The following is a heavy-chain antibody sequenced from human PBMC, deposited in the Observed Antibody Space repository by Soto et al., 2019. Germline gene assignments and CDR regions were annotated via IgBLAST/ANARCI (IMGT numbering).Heavy chain of an antibody. CDR3: AREGMIAEAGRSYYYYYMDV. V-gene: IGHV1-8*01. J-gene: IGHJ6*03. CDR2: MNPNSGNT. D-gene: IGHD6-13*01. Sequence: QVQLVQSGAEVKKPGASVKVSCKASGYTFTSYDINWVRQATGQGLEWMGWMNPNSGNTGDAQKFQGRVTMTRNTSISTAYMELRRLRSEDKAVYYCAREGMIAEAGRSYYYYYMDVWGKGTTVTVSS. CDR1: GYTFTSYD.